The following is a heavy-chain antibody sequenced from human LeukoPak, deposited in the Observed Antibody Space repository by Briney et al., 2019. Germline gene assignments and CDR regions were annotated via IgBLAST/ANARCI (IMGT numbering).Heavy chain of an antibody. CDR3: ARGAGGVNWFDP. Sequence: PGGSLRLSCAASGFTFSNYNINWVRQAPGKGLEWVSSISSRGSYIYYADSVKGRFAISADNAMNSLYLQMNSLRAEDTAVYYCARGAGGVNWFDPWGQGTLVTVSS. CDR1: GFTFSNYN. V-gene: IGHV3-21*01. CDR2: ISSRGSYI. J-gene: IGHJ5*02. D-gene: IGHD2-8*01.